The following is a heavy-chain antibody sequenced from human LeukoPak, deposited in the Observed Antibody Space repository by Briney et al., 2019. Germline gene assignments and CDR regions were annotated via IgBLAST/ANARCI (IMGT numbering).Heavy chain of an antibody. J-gene: IGHJ4*02. CDR1: GGSISSSSHY. D-gene: IGHD3-16*02. CDR3: ARLVLRLGELSLVFDY. CDR2: IYYSGST. Sequence: SETLSLTCTVSGGSISSSSHYWGWIRQPPGKALAWIGSIYYSGSTYYNPSLKSRVTISVDTSKNQFSLKLSSVTAADTAVYYCARLVLRLGELSLVFDYWGQGTLVTVSS. V-gene: IGHV4-39*07.